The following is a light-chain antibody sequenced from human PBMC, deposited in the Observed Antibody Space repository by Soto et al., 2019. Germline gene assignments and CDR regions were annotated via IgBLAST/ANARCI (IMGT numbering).Light chain of an antibody. CDR2: AAS. CDR3: QQYNSYPRT. CDR1: QGINRY. Sequence: AIPMTQSPSSLSASTGDRVTFTCRASQGINRYLAWYQQKLGKAPKLLIFAASTLQSGVPSRFSGSGSGTDFTLTISSLQPEDFATYYCQQYNSYPRTFGQGTRLEIK. J-gene: IGKJ5*01. V-gene: IGKV1-8*01.